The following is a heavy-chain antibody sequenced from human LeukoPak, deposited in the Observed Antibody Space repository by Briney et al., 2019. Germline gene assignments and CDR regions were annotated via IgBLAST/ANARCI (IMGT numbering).Heavy chain of an antibody. CDR1: GDSVSSNIAA. V-gene: IGHV6-1*01. CDR3: ATSSAAVAPAGGRYYYYGMDV. J-gene: IGHJ6*02. Sequence: SQTLSLTCAISGDSVSSNIAAWNWIRQSPSRGLEWLGRTYYRPKWYNDYAVSVKSRITINPDTSKNQFSLQLNSVTPEDTAVYYCATSSAAVAPAGGRYYYYGMDVWGQGTTVTVSS. CDR2: TYYRPKWYN. D-gene: IGHD6-19*01.